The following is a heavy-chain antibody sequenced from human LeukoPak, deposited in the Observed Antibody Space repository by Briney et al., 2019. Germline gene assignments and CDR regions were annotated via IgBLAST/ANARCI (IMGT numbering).Heavy chain of an antibody. CDR3: ARVSVLDSIAVAGHFDY. CDR2: IKQDGSEK. D-gene: IGHD6-19*01. J-gene: IGHJ4*02. Sequence: QSGGSLRLSCAASGFTFSSYWMSWVRQAPGKGLEWVANIKQDGSEKYYVDSAKGRFTISRDNAKNSLYLQMNSLRAEDTAVYYCARVSVLDSIAVAGHFDYWGQGTLVTVSS. CDR1: GFTFSSYW. V-gene: IGHV3-7*01.